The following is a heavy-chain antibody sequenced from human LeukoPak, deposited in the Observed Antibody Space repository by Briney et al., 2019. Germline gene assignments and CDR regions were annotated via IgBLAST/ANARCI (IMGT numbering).Heavy chain of an antibody. CDR3: ANYPRRAAAGTLYYFDY. D-gene: IGHD6-13*01. Sequence: PGGSLRLSCAASGFTFSSYGMHWVRQAPGKGLEWVAFIRYDGSNKYYADSVKGRFTISRDNSKNTLYLQMNSLRAEDTAVYYCANYPRRAAAGTLYYFDYWGQGTLVTVSS. J-gene: IGHJ4*02. CDR1: GFTFSSYG. V-gene: IGHV3-30*02. CDR2: IRYDGSNK.